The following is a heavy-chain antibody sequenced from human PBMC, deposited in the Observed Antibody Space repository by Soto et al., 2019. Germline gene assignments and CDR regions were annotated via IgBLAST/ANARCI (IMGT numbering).Heavy chain of an antibody. CDR2: IYYSGST. J-gene: IGHJ1*01. CDR3: ARGYYYDSSGYLAPAEYFQH. Sequence: PSETLSLTYTVSGGSISSGGYYWSWIRQHPGKGLEWIGYIYYSGSTYYNPSLKSRVTISVDTSKNQFSLKLSSVTAADTAVYYCARGYYYDSSGYLAPAEYFQHWGQGTLVTVSS. D-gene: IGHD3-22*01. V-gene: IGHV4-31*03. CDR1: GGSISSGGYY.